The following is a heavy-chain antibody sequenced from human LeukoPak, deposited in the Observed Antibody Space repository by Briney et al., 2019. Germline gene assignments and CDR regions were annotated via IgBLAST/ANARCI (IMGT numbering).Heavy chain of an antibody. CDR3: ARGTFSPQGSYYGH. CDR2: LYSGGAA. J-gene: IGHJ4*02. Sequence: GGSLRLSCAVSGFSVRDNYLNWVRQTPGGGLECVSVLYSGGAAYYADSVKGRFTISRDTSKNTLSLQMNSLRVEDTALYYCARGTFSPQGSYYGHWGQGTRVTVSS. V-gene: IGHV3-53*01. D-gene: IGHD1-26*01. CDR1: GFSVRDNY.